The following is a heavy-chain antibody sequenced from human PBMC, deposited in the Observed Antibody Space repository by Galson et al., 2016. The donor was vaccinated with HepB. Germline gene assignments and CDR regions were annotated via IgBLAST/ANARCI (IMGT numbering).Heavy chain of an antibody. CDR1: GFSFSDFY. CDR2: ISHSGNTR. J-gene: IGHJ4*02. D-gene: IGHD1-1*01. Sequence: SLRLSCAASGFSFSDFYMSWIRQPPGKALEWISYISHSGNTREYADSVKGRFTVSRDNNKNSVYLQLNRLRAEDTALYYCARDVNNWTGDRRLFDLWGQGTLVAVSS. CDR3: ARDVNNWTGDRRLFDL. V-gene: IGHV3-11*01.